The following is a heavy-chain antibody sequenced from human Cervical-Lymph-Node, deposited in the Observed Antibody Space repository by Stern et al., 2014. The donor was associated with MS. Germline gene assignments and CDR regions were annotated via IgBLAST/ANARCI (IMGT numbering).Heavy chain of an antibody. Sequence: EMQLVESGGGLVQPGGSLRLSCAASGFTFSSYSVNWVRLAPGKGLEWISYISSTSRNIYYADSVKGRFTISRDNAENSVYLQMNSLRVEDTALYYCSRVGVSGWTSDYWGQGTLVTVSS. V-gene: IGHV3-48*01. CDR3: SRVGVSGWTSDY. CDR2: ISSTSRNI. J-gene: IGHJ4*02. D-gene: IGHD6-19*01. CDR1: GFTFSSYS.